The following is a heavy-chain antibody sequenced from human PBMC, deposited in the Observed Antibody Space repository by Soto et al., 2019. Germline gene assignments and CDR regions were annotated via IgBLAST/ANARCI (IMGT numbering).Heavy chain of an antibody. CDR1: GGSISSSSYY. V-gene: IGHV4-39*01. Sequence: SETLSLTCTVSGGSISSSSYYWGWIRQPPGKGLEWIGSIYYSGSTYYNPSLKSRVTISVDTSKNQFSLKLSSVTAADTAVYYCARHRYGDYGTDYWGQGTLVTV. CDR3: ARHRYGDYGTDY. J-gene: IGHJ4*02. D-gene: IGHD4-17*01. CDR2: IYYSGST.